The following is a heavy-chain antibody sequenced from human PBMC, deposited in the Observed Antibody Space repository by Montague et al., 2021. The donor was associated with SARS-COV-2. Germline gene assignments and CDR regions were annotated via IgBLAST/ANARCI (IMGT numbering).Heavy chain of an antibody. CDR3: ARVLSYYGMDV. CDR2: IWYDGSNK. J-gene: IGHJ6*02. V-gene: IGHV3-33*01. Sequence: SLSLSLSASGFPFSSYGMHWVRQAPGKGLEWVAVIWYDGSNKYYADSMKGRFTISRDNSKNTLYLQMNSLRAEDTAVYYCARVLSYYGMDVWGQGTTVTVSS. D-gene: IGHD3-10*01. CDR1: GFPFSSYG.